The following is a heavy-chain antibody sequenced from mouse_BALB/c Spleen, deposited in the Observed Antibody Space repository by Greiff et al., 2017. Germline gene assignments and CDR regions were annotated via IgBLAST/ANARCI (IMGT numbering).Heavy chain of an antibody. CDR1: GFSLTSYG. V-gene: IGHV2-2*02. D-gene: IGHD2-10*01. Sequence: VQLQQSGPGLVQPSQSLSITCTVSGFSLTSYGVHWVRQSPGKGLEWLGVIWSGGSTHYNAAFISRLSISKDNSKSQVFFKMNSLQANDTAIYYCAREAYYGNYFDYWGQGTTLTVSS. J-gene: IGHJ2*01. CDR3: AREAYYGNYFDY. CDR2: IWSGGST.